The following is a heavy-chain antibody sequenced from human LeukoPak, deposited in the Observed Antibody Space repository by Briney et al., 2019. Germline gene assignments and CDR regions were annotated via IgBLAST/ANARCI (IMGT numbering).Heavy chain of an antibody. Sequence: PGGSLRLSCSASGFTFNRNVMSWVRQAPGMGLEWVSAIIDDGSSTYYADSVRGRFTISRDNSQNSVYLQMNSLRVEDTAVYYCAKPHDSGWWMFDYWGQGTLVTVSS. D-gene: IGHD6-13*01. V-gene: IGHV3-23*01. J-gene: IGHJ4*02. CDR2: IIDDGSST. CDR3: AKPHDSGWWMFDY. CDR1: GFTFNRNV.